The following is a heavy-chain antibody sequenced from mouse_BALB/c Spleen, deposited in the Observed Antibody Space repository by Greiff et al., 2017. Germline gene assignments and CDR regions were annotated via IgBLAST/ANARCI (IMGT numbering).Heavy chain of an antibody. CDR3: ARWVTTAL. J-gene: IGHJ2*01. Sequence: VQLVESGAELARPGASVKLSCKASGYTFTSYWMQWVKQRPGQGLEWIGAIYPGDGDTRYTQKFKGKATLTADKSSSTAYMQLSSLASEDSAVYYCARWVTTALWGQGTTLTVSS. CDR1: GYTFTSYW. D-gene: IGHD1-2*01. CDR2: IYPGDGDT. V-gene: IGHV1-87*01.